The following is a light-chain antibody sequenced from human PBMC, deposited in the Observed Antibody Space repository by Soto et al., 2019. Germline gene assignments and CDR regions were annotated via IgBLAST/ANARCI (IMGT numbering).Light chain of an antibody. Sequence: ERLMTQSAATLSVSPGERATLSCRASQSVGSNLAWYQQRPGQAPRLLLYSASSRATGFPARFSGSGSGTEFTLTISSLQSEDFAIYYCQQYDKWPQTFGQGTKVDIK. J-gene: IGKJ1*01. V-gene: IGKV3-15*01. CDR1: QSVGSN. CDR2: SAS. CDR3: QQYDKWPQT.